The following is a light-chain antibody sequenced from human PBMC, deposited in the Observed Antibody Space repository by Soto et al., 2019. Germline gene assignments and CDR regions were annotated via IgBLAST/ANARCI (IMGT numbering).Light chain of an antibody. V-gene: IGLV3-21*02. CDR1: NIGSKT. CDR3: QVWDVSTVHYV. Sequence: SYYVTHPPSMSVAPGQTARITCGGNNIGSKTVHWYQQKAGQAPVLVVYDDSDRPSGIPERFSGSNSGNTATLTISRVEAGDEADYYCQVWDVSTVHYVFGTGTKVTVL. J-gene: IGLJ1*01. CDR2: DDS.